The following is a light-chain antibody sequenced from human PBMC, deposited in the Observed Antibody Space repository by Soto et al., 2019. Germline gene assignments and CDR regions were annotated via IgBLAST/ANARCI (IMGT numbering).Light chain of an antibody. CDR1: SSNVGSYKL. J-gene: IGLJ1*01. Sequence: QSVLTQPASVSGSHGQSITISCTGTSSNVGSYKLVSWYQQLPGKAPKLMIFEVNKRPSGVSNRFSGSKSGNTASLTISGLKVEDEADYYCCSSGGSPTYVFGTGTKVTVL. V-gene: IGLV2-23*02. CDR2: EVN. CDR3: CSSGGSPTYV.